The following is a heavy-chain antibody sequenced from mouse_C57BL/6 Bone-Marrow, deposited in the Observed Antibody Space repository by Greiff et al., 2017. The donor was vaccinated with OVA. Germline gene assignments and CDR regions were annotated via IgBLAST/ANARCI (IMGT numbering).Heavy chain of an antibody. Sequence: QVQLKESGAELARPGASVKMSCKASGYTFTSYTMHWVKQRPGQGLEWIGYINPSSGYTKYNQKVKDKATLTADKSSSTAYMQLSRLTSEDSAVYYSARSVDISCYPMFSDYWGQGTTLTVSS. CDR3: ARSVDISCYPMFSDY. CDR2: INPSSGYT. CDR1: GYTFTSYT. V-gene: IGHV1-4*01. J-gene: IGHJ2*01. D-gene: IGHD3-2*02.